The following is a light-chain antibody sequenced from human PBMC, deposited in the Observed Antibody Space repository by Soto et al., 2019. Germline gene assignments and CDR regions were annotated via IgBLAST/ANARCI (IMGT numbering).Light chain of an antibody. CDR3: SSYAGSSTYV. CDR2: EVS. J-gene: IGLJ1*01. V-gene: IGLV2-8*01. CDR1: SSDVGGYDY. Sequence: QSVLTQPPSASGSPGQSVTISCTGTSSDVGGYDYVSWYQQHPDKAPKLMIYEVSKRPSGVPDRFSGSKSGNTASLTVSGLQAEDEADYYCSSYAGSSTYVFGTGTKLTVL.